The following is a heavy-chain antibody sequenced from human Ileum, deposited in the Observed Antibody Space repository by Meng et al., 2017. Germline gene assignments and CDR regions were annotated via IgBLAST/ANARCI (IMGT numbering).Heavy chain of an antibody. V-gene: IGHV6-1*01. CDR2: TYYRSKWFN. CDR1: GDSVSSNSAA. J-gene: IGHJ4*02. D-gene: IGHD1-26*01. CDR3: ARGGGSYYHFDY. Sequence: QVQLQQSGPGLVKPSQTLSSTCAISGDSVSSNSAAWNWIRQSPSRGLEWLGRTYYRSKWFNEYAVSVKSRITINPDTSENQFSLQLNSVTPEDAAVYYCARGGGSYYHFDYWGQGTLVTVSS.